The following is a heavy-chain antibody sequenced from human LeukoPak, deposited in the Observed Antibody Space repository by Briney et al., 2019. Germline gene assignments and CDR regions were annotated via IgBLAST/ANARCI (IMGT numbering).Heavy chain of an antibody. D-gene: IGHD3-22*01. CDR2: ISGWGCST. V-gene: IGHV3-23*01. J-gene: IGHJ4*02. Sequence: GGPLRLPCRVSGFTFSSYDMSGLPRSPGKAVEGVSSISGWGCSTYYAVSVEALFNLSSDNSKNTLYLQMNSLRAEDTTVYYCAKGDHITMIVVVIHWALFDYWGQGTLVTVSS. CDR1: GFTFSSYD. CDR3: AKGDHITMIVVVIHWALFDY.